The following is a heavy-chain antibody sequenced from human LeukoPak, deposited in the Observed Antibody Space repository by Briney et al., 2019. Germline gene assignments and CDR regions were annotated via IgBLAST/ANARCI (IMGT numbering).Heavy chain of an antibody. D-gene: IGHD3-9*01. Sequence: ASVKVSCKASGYTFTSYDISWVRQAPGQGLEWMGKITPNRGITSYAQKFQGRVTMTTNTSISTAYMELRSLRSDDTAVYYCARGGYDILTGHFDYWGQGTLVTVSP. CDR3: ARGGYDILTGHFDY. CDR1: GYTFTSYD. J-gene: IGHJ4*02. V-gene: IGHV1-8*02. CDR2: ITPNRGIT.